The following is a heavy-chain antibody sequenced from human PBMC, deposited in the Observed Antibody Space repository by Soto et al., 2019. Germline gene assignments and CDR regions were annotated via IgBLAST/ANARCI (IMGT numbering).Heavy chain of an antibody. D-gene: IGHD3-22*01. CDR2: ISAYNGNT. J-gene: IGHJ4*02. CDR1: GYTFTSYG. CDR3: ARVPTDYYDSSGSFDY. V-gene: IGHV1-18*01. Sequence: ASVKVSCKASGYTFTSYGISWVRQAPGQGLEWMGWISAYNGNTNYAQKLQGRVTMTTDTSTSTAYMELRSLRSDDTAVYYCARVPTDYYDSSGSFDYWGQGTLVTVSS.